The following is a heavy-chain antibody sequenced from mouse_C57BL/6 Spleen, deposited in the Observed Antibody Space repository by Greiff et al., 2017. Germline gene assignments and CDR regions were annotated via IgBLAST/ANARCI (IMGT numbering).Heavy chain of an antibody. Sequence: VQLQESGTELVKPGASVKLSCKASGYTFTSYWMHWVKQRPGQGLEWIGNINPSNGGTNYNEKFKSKATLTVDKSSSTAYMQLSSLTSEDSAVYYCAREGYSNYAWFAYWGQGTLVTVSA. CDR3: AREGYSNYAWFAY. V-gene: IGHV1-53*01. CDR1: GYTFTSYW. D-gene: IGHD2-5*01. CDR2: INPSNGGT. J-gene: IGHJ3*01.